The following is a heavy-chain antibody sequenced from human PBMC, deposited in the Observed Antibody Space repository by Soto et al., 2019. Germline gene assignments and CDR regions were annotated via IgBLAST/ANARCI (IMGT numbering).Heavy chain of an antibody. J-gene: IGHJ4*02. Sequence: EVQLLESGGGLVQPGGSLRLSCAASGFTFSGHAMNWVRQAPGKGLEWVSSITGNSDATFYADSVKGHFTITRDNSKYTLYLQTNSLRAVDTAVYYCAKEIYSYGDDGLAHWAQGTLVTVSS. D-gene: IGHD5-18*01. CDR2: ITGNSDAT. CDR1: GFTFSGHA. V-gene: IGHV3-23*01. CDR3: AKEIYSYGDDGLAH.